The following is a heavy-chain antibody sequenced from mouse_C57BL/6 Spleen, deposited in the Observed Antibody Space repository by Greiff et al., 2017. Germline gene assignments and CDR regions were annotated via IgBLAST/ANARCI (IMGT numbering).Heavy chain of an antibody. CDR1: GFTFSDYY. CDR2: INYDGSST. J-gene: IGHJ4*01. D-gene: IGHD4-1*01. V-gene: IGHV5-16*01. Sequence: EVKLVESEGGLVQPGSSMKLSCTASGFTFSDYYMAWVRQVPEKGLEWVANINYDGSSTYYLDSLKSRFIISGDNAKNILYLQMSSLKYEDTATYYCARDGTGTYAMDYWGQGTSVTVSS. CDR3: ARDGTGTYAMDY.